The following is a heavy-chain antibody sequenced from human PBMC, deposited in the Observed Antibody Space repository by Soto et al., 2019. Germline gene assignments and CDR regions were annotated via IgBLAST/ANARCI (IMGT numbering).Heavy chain of an antibody. CDR1: GFTFNSYG. CDR3: AKDAPTGYSSSWYSGDMDV. Sequence: QVQLVESGGGVVQPGRSLRLSCAASGFTFNSYGMHWVRQAPGKGLEWVAVISYDGSNKYYADSVKGRFTISRDNSKNTLYLQMNSLRAEDTAVYYCAKDAPTGYSSSWYSGDMDVW. CDR2: ISYDGSNK. J-gene: IGHJ6*01. V-gene: IGHV3-30*18. D-gene: IGHD6-13*01.